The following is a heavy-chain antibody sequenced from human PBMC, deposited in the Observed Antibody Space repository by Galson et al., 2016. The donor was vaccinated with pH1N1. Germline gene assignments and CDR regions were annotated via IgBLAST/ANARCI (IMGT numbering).Heavy chain of an antibody. D-gene: IGHD2-21*02. CDR3: ARMVATDFDHLGAQNWHLDF. CDR2: INDEGTSR. CDR1: GFTFNKYW. J-gene: IGHJ2*01. V-gene: IGHV3-74*01. Sequence: SLRLSCAASGFTFNKYWMHWVRQSPGKGLVWVARINDEGTSRSHADSVEGRFTISRDNSKNMVYLQMNKVWAEDTAVYFCARMVATDFDHLGAQNWHLDFWGRGTPVTVAS.